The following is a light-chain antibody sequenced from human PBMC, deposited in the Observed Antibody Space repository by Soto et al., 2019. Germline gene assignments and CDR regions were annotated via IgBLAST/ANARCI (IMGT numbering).Light chain of an antibody. Sequence: QPVLTQPPSASASLGASVTLTCTLSSGYNNYNVDWYQQRPGKGPRFVMRVGTGGIVGSKGDGIPDRFSVLGSGLNRYLTIKNIQEEDESDYHCGADHGSGSNFVVVFGGGTKVTVL. CDR1: SGYNNYN. V-gene: IGLV9-49*01. J-gene: IGLJ2*01. CDR3: GADHGSGSNFVVV. CDR2: VGTGGIVG.